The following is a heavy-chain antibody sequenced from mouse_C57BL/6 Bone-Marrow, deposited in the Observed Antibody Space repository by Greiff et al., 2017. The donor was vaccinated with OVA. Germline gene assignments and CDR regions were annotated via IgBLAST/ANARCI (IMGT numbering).Heavy chain of an antibody. Sequence: VQRVESGPGLVAPSQSLSITCTVSGFSLTSYAISLVRQPPGRGLEWLGVLWTGGGTHYNSALKSRLSISKDNSKSQVFLKMNSLQTDDTARYYCARTPIYYDYDAMDYWGQGTSVTVSS. CDR3: ARTPIYYDYDAMDY. V-gene: IGHV2-9-1*01. CDR2: LWTGGGT. J-gene: IGHJ4*01. D-gene: IGHD2-1*01. CDR1: GFSLTSYA.